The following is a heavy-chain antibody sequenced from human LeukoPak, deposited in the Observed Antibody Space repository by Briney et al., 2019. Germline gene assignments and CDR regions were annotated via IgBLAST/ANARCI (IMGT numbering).Heavy chain of an antibody. Sequence: PSETLSLTCTVSGGSISSGDYYWSWIRQPPGKGLEWIGEINHSGSTNYNPSLKSRVTISVDTSKNQFSLKLSSVTAADTAVYYCARGQLFYSSGWHLRRGYFDYWGQGTLVTVSS. CDR2: INHSGST. CDR1: GGSISSGDYY. J-gene: IGHJ4*02. D-gene: IGHD6-19*01. CDR3: ARGQLFYSSGWHLRRGYFDY. V-gene: IGHV4-39*07.